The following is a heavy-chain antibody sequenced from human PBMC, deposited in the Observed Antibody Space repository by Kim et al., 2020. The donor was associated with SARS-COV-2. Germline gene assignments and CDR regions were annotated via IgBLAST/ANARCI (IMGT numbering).Heavy chain of an antibody. V-gene: IGHV3-48*03. D-gene: IGHD4-17*01. Sequence: GGSLRLSCAASGFTFSSYEMNWVRQAPGKGLEWVSYISSSGSTIYYADSVKGRFTISRDNAKNSLYLQINSLRAKDTAVYYCARGGTVTTDANWFDPWGQGTLVTVSS. J-gene: IGHJ5*02. CDR3: ARGGTVTTDANWFDP. CDR1: GFTFSSYE. CDR2: ISSSGSTI.